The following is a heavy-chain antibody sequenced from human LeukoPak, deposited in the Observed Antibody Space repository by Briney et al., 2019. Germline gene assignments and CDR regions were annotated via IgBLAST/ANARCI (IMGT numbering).Heavy chain of an antibody. CDR2: INHSGST. V-gene: IGHV4-34*01. CDR1: GGSFSGYY. CDR3: ARRSGSFDY. D-gene: IGHD2-15*01. Sequence: SETLSLTCAVYGGSFSGYYWSWIRQPPGKGLEWIGEINHSGSTNYNPSLKSRVTIYVDTSKDQFSLKFTSVTAADTAVYYCARRSGSFDYWGQGTLVTVSS. J-gene: IGHJ4*02.